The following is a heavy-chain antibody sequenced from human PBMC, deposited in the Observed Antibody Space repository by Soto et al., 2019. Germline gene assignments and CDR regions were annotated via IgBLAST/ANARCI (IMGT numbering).Heavy chain of an antibody. J-gene: IGHJ4*02. Sequence: GGSLRLSCAASGFTFSSYGMHWVRQAPGKGLEWVAVIRYDGSNKYYADSVKGRFTISRDNSKNTLYLQMNSLRAEDTAVYYCARDSGPTTPPFYWGQGTLVTVSS. D-gene: IGHD1-26*01. CDR2: IRYDGSNK. V-gene: IGHV3-33*01. CDR3: ARDSGPTTPPFY. CDR1: GFTFSSYG.